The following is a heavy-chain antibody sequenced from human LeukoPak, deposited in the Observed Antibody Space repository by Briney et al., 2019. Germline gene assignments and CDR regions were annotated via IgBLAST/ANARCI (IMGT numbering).Heavy chain of an antibody. V-gene: IGHV4-34*01. CDR3: ARVATVIPFYYYYGMDV. J-gene: IGHJ6*02. D-gene: IGHD4-17*01. CDR1: GGCFSGYY. Sequence: SETLSLTCAVYGGCFSGYYWSWIRQPPGKGLEWIGEINHSGSTNYNPSLKSRVTISVDTSKNQFSLKLSSVTAADTAVYYCARVATVIPFYYYYGMDVWGQGTTVTVSS. CDR2: INHSGST.